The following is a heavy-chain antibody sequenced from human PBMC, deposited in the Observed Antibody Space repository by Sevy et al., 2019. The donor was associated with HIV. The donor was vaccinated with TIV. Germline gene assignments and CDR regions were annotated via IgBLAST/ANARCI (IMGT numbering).Heavy chain of an antibody. V-gene: IGHV3-74*01. CDR2: ISRDGGKT. Sequence: GGSLRLSCAASGITFSSSWMHWVRQGPGRGLVWVSHISRDGGKTRYADSVKGRFTISRDNAKNMVYMQMNRLRAEDTAIYYCARDKNYAMDVWGLGTTVTVSS. J-gene: IGHJ6*02. CDR3: ARDKNYAMDV. CDR1: GITFSSSW.